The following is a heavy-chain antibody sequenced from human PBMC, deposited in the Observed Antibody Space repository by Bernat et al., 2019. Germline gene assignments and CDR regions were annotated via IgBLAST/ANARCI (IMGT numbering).Heavy chain of an antibody. V-gene: IGHV4-59*11. CDR1: GGSISSHY. Sequence: QVQLQESGPGLVKPSETLSLTCTVPGGSISSHYWSWIRQPPGKGLEWIGYIYYTGSTNSNPSLKSRVTISVDTSKNQFSLKLTSVTAADTAMYYCAGGGSWSDSWGQGTLVTVSS. D-gene: IGHD3-16*01. CDR3: AGGGSWSDS. CDR2: IYYTGST. J-gene: IGHJ5*01.